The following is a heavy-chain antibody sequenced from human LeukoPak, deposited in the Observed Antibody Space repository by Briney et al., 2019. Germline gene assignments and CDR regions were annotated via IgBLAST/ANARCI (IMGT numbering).Heavy chain of an antibody. D-gene: IGHD4-23*01. CDR1: GYTLTELS. J-gene: IGHJ5*02. CDR3: ATREGGGYGGNSDSGWFDH. CDR2: FDPEDGET. Sequence: ASVRVSCKVSGYTLTELSMHWVRQAPGKGLEWMGGFDPEDGETIYAQKFQGRVTMTEDTSTDTAYMELSSLRSEDTAVYYCATREGGGYGGNSDSGWFDHWGQGTLVTVSS. V-gene: IGHV1-24*01.